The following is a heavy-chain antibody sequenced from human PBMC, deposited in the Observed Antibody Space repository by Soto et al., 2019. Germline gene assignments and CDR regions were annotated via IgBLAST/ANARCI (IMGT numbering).Heavy chain of an antibody. D-gene: IGHD6-13*01. J-gene: IGHJ6*03. CDR2: ISYDGSNK. CDR1: GFTFSSYG. CDR3: AKGCSRYYYYYMHV. Sequence: QVQLVESGGGVVQPGRSLRLSCAASGFTFSSYGMHWVRRAPGKGLEWVAVISYDGSNKYYADSVKGRFTISRDNSKNTLYLQMNSLRAEDTAEYYCAKGCSRYYYYYMHVCGKGTTVTVSS. V-gene: IGHV3-30*18.